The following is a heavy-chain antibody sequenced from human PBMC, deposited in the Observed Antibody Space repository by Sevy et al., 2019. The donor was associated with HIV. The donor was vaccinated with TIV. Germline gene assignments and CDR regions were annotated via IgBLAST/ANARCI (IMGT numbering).Heavy chain of an antibody. CDR1: GFTFSSYR. D-gene: IGHD2-15*01. CDR3: ARAVVEISTWRSDY. J-gene: IGHJ4*02. V-gene: IGHV3-21*01. CDR2: ISSTSGYT. Sequence: GGSLRFSCAASGFTFSSYRMTWVRQAPGKGLEWVACISSTSGYTNYADSVKGRFTISRDNAKNLLYLQMDSLRAEDTAVYYCARAVVEISTWRSDYWGQGTLVTVSS.